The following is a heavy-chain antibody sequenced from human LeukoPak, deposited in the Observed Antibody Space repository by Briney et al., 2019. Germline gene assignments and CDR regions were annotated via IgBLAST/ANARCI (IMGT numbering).Heavy chain of an antibody. CDR3: AKFNRQYCSSISCYGGFDY. J-gene: IGHJ4*02. CDR1: GFTFSSYN. D-gene: IGHD2-2*01. Sequence: PGGSLRLSCAASGFTFSSYNMHWVRQAPGQGLGWVAFIRYDGSNKSYADSVKGRFTISRDNSENTLYLQMNSIRAEDTAVYYCAKFNRQYCSSISCYGGFDYWGQGTLVTVSS. CDR2: IRYDGSNK. V-gene: IGHV3-30*02.